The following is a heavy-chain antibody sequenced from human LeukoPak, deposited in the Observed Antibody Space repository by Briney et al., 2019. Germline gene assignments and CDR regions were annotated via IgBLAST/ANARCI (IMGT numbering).Heavy chain of an antibody. Sequence: GGSLRLSCAASGFTFSSYGMHWVRQAPGKGLEWVANIKQDGSEKYYVDSVKGRFTISRDNAKNSLYLQMNSLRAEDTAVYYCARDDYSSSDYWGQGTLVTVSP. CDR2: IKQDGSEK. J-gene: IGHJ4*02. D-gene: IGHD6-6*01. V-gene: IGHV3-7*03. CDR3: ARDDYSSSDY. CDR1: GFTFSSYG.